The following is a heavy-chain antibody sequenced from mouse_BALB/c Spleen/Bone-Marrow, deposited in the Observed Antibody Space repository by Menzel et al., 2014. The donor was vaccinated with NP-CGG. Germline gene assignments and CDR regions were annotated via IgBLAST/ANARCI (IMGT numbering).Heavy chain of an antibody. CDR2: INPNNDGS. D-gene: IGHD2-1*01. CDR3: ARGKTYAMDY. J-gene: IGHJ4*01. V-gene: IGHV1-14*01. Sequence: EVHLVESGPEPVKPGASVKMSCKASGYTFTSYVMHWVKQKPGQGLEWIGYINPNNDGSKYNEKFKGKATLTSDKSSSTAYMELSSLTSEDSAVYYCARGKTYAMDYWGQGTSVTVSS. CDR1: GYTFTSYV.